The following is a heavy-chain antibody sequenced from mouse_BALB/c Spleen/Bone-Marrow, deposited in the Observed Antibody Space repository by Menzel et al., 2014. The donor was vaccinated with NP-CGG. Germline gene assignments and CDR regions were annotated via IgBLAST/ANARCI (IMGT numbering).Heavy chain of an antibody. Sequence: VQLQQSGAGLVKPGASVKLSCKASGYTFTDYIVHWVKQRSGQGLEWIGWFYPGSNSIKYNEKFKDKATLTAGKSSSTVYMELSRLTCEGGAVYFCARHEEGGYDYDVGSYAMDYWGQGTSVTVSS. CDR1: GYTFTDYI. CDR3: ARHEEGGYDYDVGSYAMDY. V-gene: IGHV1-62-2*01. CDR2: FYPGSNSI. D-gene: IGHD2-4*01. J-gene: IGHJ4*01.